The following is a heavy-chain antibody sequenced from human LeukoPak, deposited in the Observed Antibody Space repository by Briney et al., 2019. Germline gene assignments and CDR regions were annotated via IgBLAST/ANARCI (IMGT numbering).Heavy chain of an antibody. CDR1: GGSISSSNW. Sequence: SETLSLTCAVSGGSISSSNWWSWIRQPPGKGLEWIGEIYHSGSTNYNPSLKSRVTISVDKSKGQFSLKLSSVTAADTAIYYCARKPTTSDAFDMWGQGTMVTVSS. CDR2: IYHSGST. J-gene: IGHJ3*02. D-gene: IGHD1-26*01. V-gene: IGHV4-4*02. CDR3: ARKPTTSDAFDM.